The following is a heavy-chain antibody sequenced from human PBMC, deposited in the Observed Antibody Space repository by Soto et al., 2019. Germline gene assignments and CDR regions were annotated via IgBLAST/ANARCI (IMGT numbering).Heavy chain of an antibody. CDR3: ARSLGSGSNYYYYYYMDV. CDR2: MNPNSGNT. V-gene: IGHV1-8*01. J-gene: IGHJ6*03. CDR1: GYTFTSYD. Sequence: ASVKVSCKASGYTFTSYDINWVRQATGQGLEWMGWMNPNSGNTGYAQKFQGRVTMTRNTSISTAYMELSSLRSEDTAVYYCARSLGSGSNYYYYYYMDVWGKGTTVTVSS. D-gene: IGHD3-10*01.